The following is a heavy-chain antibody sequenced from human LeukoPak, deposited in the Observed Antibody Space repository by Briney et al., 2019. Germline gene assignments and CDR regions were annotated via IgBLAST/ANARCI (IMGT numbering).Heavy chain of an antibody. J-gene: IGHJ4*02. Sequence: GGSLRLSCAASRFTFSSYAMSWVRQAPGKGLEWVSVFTGSGDNTYYADSVKGRFTISRDNSKNTLYLQMNNLRAEDTAVYYCAMGGDITTSQFDYWGQGTLVTVSS. V-gene: IGHV3-23*01. CDR3: AMGGDITTSQFDY. CDR1: RFTFSSYA. D-gene: IGHD5-12*01. CDR2: FTGSGDNT.